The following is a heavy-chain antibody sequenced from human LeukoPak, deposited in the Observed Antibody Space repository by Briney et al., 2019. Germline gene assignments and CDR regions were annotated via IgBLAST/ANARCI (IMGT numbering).Heavy chain of an antibody. J-gene: IGHJ4*02. V-gene: IGHV3-48*02. CDR1: GFTFNSYP. CDR3: AREYSRRYRSWFDY. CDR2: INNSSSSI. Sequence: PGGSLRLSCAASGFTFNSYPMNWVRQAPGKGLEWVSYINNSSSSIYYAGSVKGRFTISRDNAKNSLYLQMNSLRDEDTAVYYCAREYSRRYRSWFDYWGQGTLVTVSS. D-gene: IGHD1-26*01.